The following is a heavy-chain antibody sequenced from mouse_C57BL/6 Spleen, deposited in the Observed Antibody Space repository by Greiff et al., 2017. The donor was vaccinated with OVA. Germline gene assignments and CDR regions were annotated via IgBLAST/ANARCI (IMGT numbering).Heavy chain of an antibody. CDR2: IYPGDGDT. D-gene: IGHD1-1*01. J-gene: IGHJ2*01. CDR1: GYAFSSSW. Sequence: VQLQQSGPELVKPGASVKISCKASGYAFSSSWMNWVKQRPGKGLEWIGRIYPGDGDTNYNGKFKGKATLTADKSSSTAYMQLSSLTSEDSAVYFCARGATTVVAPGGQGTTLTVSS. V-gene: IGHV1-82*01. CDR3: ARGATTVVAP.